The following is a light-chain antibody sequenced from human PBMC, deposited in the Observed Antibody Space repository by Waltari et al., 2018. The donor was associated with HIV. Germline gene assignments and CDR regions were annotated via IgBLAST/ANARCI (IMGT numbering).Light chain of an antibody. Sequence: EIVMLQSPATLSVSPGERATLPCRASLSVCSKLAWYQQKPGQAPRLLIYGASTRSTGIPGRFSGSESGTEFILTISSLQSEDCAVYYCQQYYKWPLTFGQGTRLEIK. CDR1: LSVCSK. J-gene: IGKJ5*01. V-gene: IGKV3D-15*01. CDR3: QQYYKWPLT. CDR2: GAS.